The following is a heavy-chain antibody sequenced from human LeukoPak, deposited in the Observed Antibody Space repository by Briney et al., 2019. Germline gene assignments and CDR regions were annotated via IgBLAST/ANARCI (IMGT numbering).Heavy chain of an antibody. J-gene: IGHJ4*02. D-gene: IGHD3-3*01. CDR1: GYTFSGYY. CDR3: ARVYNDFWSGYYS. Sequence: GASVKVSCKASGYTFSGYYMHWVRQAPGQGLGWMGWINPNSGGTNYARKFQGRVTMTRDASISTAYMELSRLRSDDTAVYYCARVYNDFWSGYYSWGQGTLVTVSS. CDR2: INPNSGGT. V-gene: IGHV1-2*02.